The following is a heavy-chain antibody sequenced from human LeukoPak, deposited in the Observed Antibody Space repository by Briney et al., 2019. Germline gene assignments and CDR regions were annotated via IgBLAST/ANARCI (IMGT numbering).Heavy chain of an antibody. CDR2: INPSGGST. CDR1: GYTFTNYY. D-gene: IGHD2-2*01. CDR3: ARDLTGSSSSYYGMDV. Sequence: ASVKVSCKASGYTFTNYYMHWVRQAPGQGLEWMGIINPSGGSTSYAQKFQGRVTMTRDTSTSTVYMELSSLRSEDTAVYYCARDLTGSSSSYYGMDVWGQGTTVTVSS. J-gene: IGHJ6*02. V-gene: IGHV1-46*01.